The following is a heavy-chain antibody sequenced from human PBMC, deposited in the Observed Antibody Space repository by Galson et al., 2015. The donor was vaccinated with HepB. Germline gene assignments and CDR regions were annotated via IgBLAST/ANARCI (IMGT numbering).Heavy chain of an antibody. D-gene: IGHD1-26*01. CDR2: IDHTGFTT. J-gene: IGHJ4*02. CDR3: ARWGSSGNLDY. Sequence: SLRLSCAASGFIFSTYGVSWVRQAPGTGLVWVSTIDHTGFTTFYADSVKGRFTISRDDSKNTVHLQMSSLRGDDSAVYYCARWGSSGNLDYWGRGTLVTVSS. CDR1: GFIFSTYG. V-gene: IGHV3-23*01.